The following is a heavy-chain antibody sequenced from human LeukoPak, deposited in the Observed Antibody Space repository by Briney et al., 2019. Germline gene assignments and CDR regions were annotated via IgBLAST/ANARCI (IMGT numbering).Heavy chain of an antibody. Sequence: GGSLRLSCEASGFNFDNYAMHWVRQAPGKGLEWVSSITWNTANIAYADSVKGRFTISRDNAKNSLYLQMNSLRPEDTALYYCVKGEVATTYYYMDVWGKGTTVTISS. D-gene: IGHD5-12*01. CDR3: VKGEVATTYYYMDV. V-gene: IGHV3-9*01. J-gene: IGHJ6*03. CDR1: GFNFDNYA. CDR2: ITWNTANI.